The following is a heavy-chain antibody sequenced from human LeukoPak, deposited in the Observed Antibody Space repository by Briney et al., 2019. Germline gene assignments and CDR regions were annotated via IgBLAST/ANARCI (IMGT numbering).Heavy chain of an antibody. Sequence: PGGSLRLSCAASGFTFSNYGMHWVRQARGRGLEWVAVIWYDGSTKYYADSVKGRFTISRDNSKNMLYLQMNSLRAEDTAVYYCAANFDFWGQGTLVTVSS. J-gene: IGHJ4*02. CDR2: IWYDGSTK. V-gene: IGHV3-33*01. CDR3: AANFDF. CDR1: GFTFSNYG.